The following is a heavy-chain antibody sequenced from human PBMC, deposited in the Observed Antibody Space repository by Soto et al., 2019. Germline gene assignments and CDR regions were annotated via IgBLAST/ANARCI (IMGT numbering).Heavy chain of an antibody. Sequence: ASVKVSCKASGYTFTSYYMHWVRQAPGQGLEWMGIINPSGGSTSYAQKFQGRVTMTRDTSTSTVYMELSSLRSEDTAVHYCARAVVVVTAIPALKYFQHWGQGTLVTVSS. J-gene: IGHJ1*01. V-gene: IGHV1-46*03. CDR2: INPSGGST. CDR1: GYTFTSYY. CDR3: ARAVVVVTAIPALKYFQH. D-gene: IGHD2-21*02.